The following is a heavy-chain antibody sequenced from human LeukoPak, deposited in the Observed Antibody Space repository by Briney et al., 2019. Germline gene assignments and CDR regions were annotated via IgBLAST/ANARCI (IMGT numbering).Heavy chain of an antibody. CDR2: FSPDSGDT. D-gene: IGHD1-7*01. V-gene: IGHV1-2*06. Sequence: GASVKVSCKASGYTFTGYYIHWVRQAPGQGLEWMGRFSPDSGDTKYAQKFQDRVTMTRDTSISTAYMDLIRLTSDDTAVYYFARGTSSGNSNWFDPWGQGTLVTVSS. CDR3: ARGTSSGNSNWFDP. CDR1: GYTFTGYY. J-gene: IGHJ5*02.